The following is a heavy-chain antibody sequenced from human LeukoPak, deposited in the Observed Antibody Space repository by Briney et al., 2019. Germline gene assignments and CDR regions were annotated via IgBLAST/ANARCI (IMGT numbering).Heavy chain of an antibody. J-gene: IGHJ6*01. Sequence: PGGALRLSFAACGFTHSDYYMRGIRQAPGRGVEWFSYISSSGSTIYYADSVRGRFTIPRGNDRNALYLQRNSLTAEDTPVYDVAELGITMSGGVWGKGGTVTISS. D-gene: IGHD3-10*02. CDR2: ISSSGSTI. CDR1: GFTHSDYY. V-gene: IGHV3-11*04. CDR3: AELGITMSGGV.